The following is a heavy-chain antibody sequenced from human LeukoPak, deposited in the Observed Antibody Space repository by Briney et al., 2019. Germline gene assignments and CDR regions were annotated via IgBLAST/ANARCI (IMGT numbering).Heavy chain of an antibody. V-gene: IGHV3-48*02. CDR1: GFIFSTYG. D-gene: IGHD3-22*01. CDR3: ARAYDSSGYWPEYFHH. J-gene: IGHJ1*01. CDR2: ISSSSSNI. Sequence: GGSLRLSCTSSGFIFSTYGMNWVRQAPGKGLEWVSYISSSSSNIYYADFVKGRFTISRDNAKNSLYLQMNSLRDEDTAVYYCARAYDSSGYWPEYFHHWGQGTLVTVSS.